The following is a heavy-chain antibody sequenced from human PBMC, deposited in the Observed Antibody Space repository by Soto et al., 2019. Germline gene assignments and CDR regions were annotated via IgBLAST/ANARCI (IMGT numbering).Heavy chain of an antibody. J-gene: IGHJ5*02. D-gene: IGHD6-13*01. CDR2: IGTSGSGT. Sequence: EVQLLESGGGLVQPGGSLRLSCAASGFAFSNYAMNWVRQAPGKGLEWVSVIGTSGSGTYYADSVKGRFTISRDNSKNTLYLQMSSLRAEDTAVDYCAKDSSNPYSWFDPWGQGTLVTVSS. CDR1: GFAFSNYA. CDR3: AKDSSNPYSWFDP. V-gene: IGHV3-23*01.